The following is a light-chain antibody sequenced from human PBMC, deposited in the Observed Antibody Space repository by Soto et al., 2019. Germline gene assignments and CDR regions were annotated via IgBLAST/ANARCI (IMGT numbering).Light chain of an antibody. Sequence: QSALTQPRSVSGSPGQSVTVSCTGTSSDVGGYNYVSWYQQHPSKAPKVMIYDVSKRPSGVPDRFSGSKSGNTASLTISGLQAEDEADYSCCSYAGSYTYVFGTGTKLTVL. CDR2: DVS. V-gene: IGLV2-11*01. CDR1: SSDVGGYNY. CDR3: CSYAGSYTYV. J-gene: IGLJ1*01.